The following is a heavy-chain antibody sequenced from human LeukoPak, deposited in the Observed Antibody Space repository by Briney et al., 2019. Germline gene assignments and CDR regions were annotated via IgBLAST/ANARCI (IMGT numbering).Heavy chain of an antibody. V-gene: IGHV4-39*01. CDR3: ARHSGSGWLFDY. J-gene: IGHJ4*02. Sequence: SDTLSLTCTVSGGSISSSSYYWGWIRQPPGKGLEWIGSIYYSGSTYYNPSLKSRVTIYVDTSKNQFSLKLSSVTAADTAVYYCARHSGSGWLFDYWGQGTLVTVSS. D-gene: IGHD6-19*01. CDR1: GGSISSSSYY. CDR2: IYYSGST.